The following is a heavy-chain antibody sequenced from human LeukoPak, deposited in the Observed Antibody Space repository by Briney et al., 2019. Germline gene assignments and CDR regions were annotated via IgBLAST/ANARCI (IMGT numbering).Heavy chain of an antibody. CDR1: GYTFTSYG. V-gene: IGHV1-18*01. D-gene: IGHD2-2*01. Sequence: ASVKVPCKASGYTFTSYGISWVRQAPGQGLEWMGWISAYNGNTNYAQKLQGRVTMTTDTSTSTAYMELRSLRSDDTAVYYCARGPCSSTSCHVSYYYYMDVWGKGTTVTVSS. CDR2: ISAYNGNT. J-gene: IGHJ6*03. CDR3: ARGPCSSTSCHVSYYYYMDV.